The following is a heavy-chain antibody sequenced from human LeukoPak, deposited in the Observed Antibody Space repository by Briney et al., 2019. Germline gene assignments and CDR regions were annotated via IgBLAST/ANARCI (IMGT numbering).Heavy chain of an antibody. Sequence: ASVKVSCKASGYTFTSYYMHWVRQAPGQGLEWMGIINPSGGSTSYAQKFQGRVTMTRDTSTSTVYMELSSLRSEDTAVYYCARDAIGYYDSSGYFDYWGQGTLVTVSS. V-gene: IGHV1-46*01. J-gene: IGHJ4*02. D-gene: IGHD3-22*01. CDR1: GYTFTSYY. CDR3: ARDAIGYYDSSGYFDY. CDR2: INPSGGST.